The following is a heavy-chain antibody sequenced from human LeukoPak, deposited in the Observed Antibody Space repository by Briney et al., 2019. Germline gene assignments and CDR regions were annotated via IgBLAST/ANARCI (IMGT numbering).Heavy chain of an antibody. CDR1: GFTFSSYG. CDR3: AKDRYDGDSSRWYLGPGYFDY. Sequence: QPGGTLRLSCAASGFTFSSYGMHWVRQAPGKGLEWVAFIRYDGSNKYYADSVKGRFTIPRDNSKNTLYLQMNSLRAEDTDVYYCAKDRYDGDSSRWYLGPGYFDYCGQGTLVTVSS. V-gene: IGHV3-30*02. J-gene: IGHJ4*02. D-gene: IGHD6-13*01. CDR2: IRYDGSNK.